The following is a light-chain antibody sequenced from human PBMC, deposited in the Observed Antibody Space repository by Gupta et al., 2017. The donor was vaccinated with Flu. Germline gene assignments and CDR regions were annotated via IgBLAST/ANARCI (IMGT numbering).Light chain of an antibody. Sequence: IQLTPSPSSVSASVGDRVSVTCRASQTIYSEVAWYQHKAGKAPKLLIHPATTLQNGVPSRFSGSGYGTDFTLTITSLQPEDFATYYCQQAYSFPLTFGGGTKVEI. CDR1: QTIYSE. V-gene: IGKV1-12*01. J-gene: IGKJ4*01. CDR3: QQAYSFPLT. CDR2: PAT.